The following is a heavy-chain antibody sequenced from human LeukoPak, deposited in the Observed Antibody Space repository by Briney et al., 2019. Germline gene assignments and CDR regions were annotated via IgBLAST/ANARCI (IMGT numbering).Heavy chain of an antibody. D-gene: IGHD2-15*01. CDR2: ISAYNGNT. CDR1: GYTFTSYG. V-gene: IGHV1-18*01. CDR3: ARAHEGIGYCSGGSCGSNWFDP. J-gene: IGHJ5*02. Sequence: ASVKVSCKASGYTFTSYGISWVRQAPGQGLERMGWISAYNGNTNYAQKLQGGVTMTTDTSTSTAYMELRSLRSDDTAVYYCARAHEGIGYCSGGSCGSNWFDPWGQGTLVTVSS.